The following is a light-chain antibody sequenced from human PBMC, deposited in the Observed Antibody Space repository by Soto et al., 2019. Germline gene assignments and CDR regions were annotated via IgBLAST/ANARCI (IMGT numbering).Light chain of an antibody. V-gene: IGKV1-9*01. CDR2: AAS. J-gene: IGKJ5*01. CDR1: QGISSY. Sequence: IKLTQSPSFLSASEGDRVTITCRASQGISSYLAWYQQKPGKAPKLLIYAASTLQSGVPSRFSGSGSGTEFTLTISRLQPEDFATYYCQQLNSYPITFGQGRLLE. CDR3: QQLNSYPIT.